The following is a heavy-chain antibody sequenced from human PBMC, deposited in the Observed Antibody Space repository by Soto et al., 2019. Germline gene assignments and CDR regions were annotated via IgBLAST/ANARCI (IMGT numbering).Heavy chain of an antibody. D-gene: IGHD5-12*01. CDR2: ISYDGSNK. Sequence: QVQLVESGGGVVQPGRSLRLSCAASGFTFSDYGMHWVRQAPGKGLEWVAVISYDGSNKYYADSVKGRFTISRDNSKNTLYLQLSSLKAEETAVYYCAKNRQRAPSRDGYNLIDYWGQGTLVTVSS. CDR1: GFTFSDYG. V-gene: IGHV3-30*18. CDR3: AKNRQRAPSRDGYNLIDY. J-gene: IGHJ4*02.